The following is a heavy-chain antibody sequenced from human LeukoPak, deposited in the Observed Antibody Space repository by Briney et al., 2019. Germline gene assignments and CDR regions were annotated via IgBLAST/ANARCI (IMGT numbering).Heavy chain of an antibody. Sequence: ASVKVSCKASGYTFTSYGISWVRQAPGQGLEWMGWISAYNGNTNYAQKLQGRVTMTTDTSTSTAYMELRSLRSDDTAVYYCARTWSLRGVTYYFDYWGQGTLVAVSS. V-gene: IGHV1-18*01. D-gene: IGHD3-3*01. CDR1: GYTFTSYG. J-gene: IGHJ4*02. CDR3: ARTWSLRGVTYYFDY. CDR2: ISAYNGNT.